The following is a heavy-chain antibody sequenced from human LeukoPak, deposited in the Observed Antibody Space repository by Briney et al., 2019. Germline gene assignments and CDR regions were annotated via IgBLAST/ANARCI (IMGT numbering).Heavy chain of an antibody. CDR2: INPSGGST. CDR1: GYTFTNYY. D-gene: IGHD1-26*01. Sequence: GASVKVSCNASGYTFTNYYMHWVRQAPGQGHDWMGIINPSGGSTYYAQKFQGRVTMTRDTSTSTVYLEVSSLRSEDTAVYYCARGLGSTGKFDYWGQGTLVTVSS. J-gene: IGHJ4*02. V-gene: IGHV1-46*01. CDR3: ARGLGSTGKFDY.